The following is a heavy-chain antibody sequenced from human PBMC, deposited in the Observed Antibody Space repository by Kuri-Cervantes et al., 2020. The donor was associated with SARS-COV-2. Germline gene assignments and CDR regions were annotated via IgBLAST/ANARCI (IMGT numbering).Heavy chain of an antibody. CDR1: GYSISSDYY. CDR2: IYHSGST. V-gene: IGHV4-38-2*01. D-gene: IGHD2-21*02. Sequence: SQTLSLTCAVSGYSISSDYYWGWIRQPPGKGLEWIGTIYHSGSTYYNPSLKSRLTISVDTSKNQFSLRLSSVTAADTAMYYCARGAYYGGDCYSGFDYWGQGTLVTVSS. J-gene: IGHJ4*02. CDR3: ARGAYYGGDCYSGFDY.